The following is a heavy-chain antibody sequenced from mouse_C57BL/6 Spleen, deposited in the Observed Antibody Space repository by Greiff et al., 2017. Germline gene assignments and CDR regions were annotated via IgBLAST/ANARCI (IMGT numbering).Heavy chain of an antibody. Sequence: QVQLQQSGAELVRPGTSVKVSCKASGYAFTNYLIEWVKQRPGQGLEWIGVINPGSGGTNYNEKFKGKATLTADKSSSTADMQLSSLTSEDSAVYFCARLDYSSYGDYWGQGTTLTVSS. V-gene: IGHV1-54*01. CDR2: INPGSGGT. D-gene: IGHD2-5*01. J-gene: IGHJ2*01. CDR3: ARLDYSSYGDY. CDR1: GYAFTNYL.